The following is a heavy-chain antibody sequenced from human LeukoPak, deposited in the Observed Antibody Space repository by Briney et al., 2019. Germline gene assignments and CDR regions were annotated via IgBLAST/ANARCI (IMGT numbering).Heavy chain of an antibody. D-gene: IGHD6-13*01. V-gene: IGHV4-39*01. CDR2: IYYSGST. CDR3: ASGIAAAGTKTGDAFDI. CDR1: GGSISSSSYY. Sequence: PSETLSLTCTVSGGSISSSSYYWGWIRQPPGKGLEWIGSIYYSGSTYYNPSLKSRVTISVDTSKNQFSLKLSSVTAVDTAVYYCASGIAAAGTKTGDAFDIWGQGTMVTVSS. J-gene: IGHJ3*02.